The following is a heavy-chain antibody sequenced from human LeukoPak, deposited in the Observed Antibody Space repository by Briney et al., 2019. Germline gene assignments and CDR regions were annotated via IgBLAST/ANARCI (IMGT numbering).Heavy chain of an antibody. CDR3: ARGDYFDY. V-gene: IGHV4-38-2*02. CDR1: GYSINSGYY. CDR2: IYYSGST. J-gene: IGHJ4*02. Sequence: SETLSLTCTVSGYSINSGYYWGWTRQPPGKGLEWIGYIYYSGSTNYNPSLKSRVTISVDTSKNQFSLKLSSVTAADTAVYYCARGDYFDYWGQGTLVTVSS.